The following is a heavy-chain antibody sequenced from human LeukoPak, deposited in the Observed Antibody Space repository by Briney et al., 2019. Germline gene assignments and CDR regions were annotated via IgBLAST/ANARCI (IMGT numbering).Heavy chain of an antibody. D-gene: IGHD3-10*01. CDR2: TYYSGST. CDR1: GDSISSSSYY. V-gene: IGHV4-30-4*08. CDR3: ARDRAMVRAFDI. Sequence: SETPSLTCTVSGDSISSSSYYWGWIRQPPGKGLEWIGYTYYSGSTYYNPSLKSRVTISVDTSKNQFSLKLSSVTAADTAVYYCARDRAMVRAFDIWGQGTMVTVSS. J-gene: IGHJ3*02.